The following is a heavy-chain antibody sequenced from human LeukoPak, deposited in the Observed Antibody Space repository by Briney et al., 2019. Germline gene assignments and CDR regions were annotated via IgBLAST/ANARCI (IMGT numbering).Heavy chain of an antibody. J-gene: IGHJ5*02. CDR3: AKGGDYGDQNWFDP. CDR1: GFTFSSYS. D-gene: IGHD4-17*01. Sequence: GGSLRLSCAASGFTFSSYSMNWVRQAPGKGLEWVSYISSSSSTIYYADSVKGRFTISRDNSKNTLYLQMNSLRAEDTAVYYCAKGGDYGDQNWFDPWGQGTLVTVSS. V-gene: IGHV3-48*01. CDR2: ISSSSSTI.